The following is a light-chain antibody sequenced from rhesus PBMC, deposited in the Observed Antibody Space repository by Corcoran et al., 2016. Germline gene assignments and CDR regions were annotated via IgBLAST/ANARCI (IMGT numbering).Light chain of an antibody. V-gene: IGKV1-69*01. CDR3: QQHDNSPWT. CDR2: WSS. J-gene: IGKJ1*01. CDR1: QGISNW. Sequence: DIQMTQSPSSLSASVGDRITITCRASQGISNWLAWYQQKPGKAPNLLIYWSSNLVTGVPSRFSGSGSGTDFILTISSLQPEDIATYYCQQHDNSPWTFGQGTKVEIK.